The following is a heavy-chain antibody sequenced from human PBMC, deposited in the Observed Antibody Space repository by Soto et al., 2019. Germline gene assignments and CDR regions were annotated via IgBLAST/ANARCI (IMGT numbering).Heavy chain of an antibody. CDR1: GFTFSSYA. D-gene: IGHD5-18*01. CDR2: ISGSGGST. J-gene: IGHJ5*02. CDR3: AKDPIYSYGLNWFDP. Sequence: GGSLRLSCAASGFTFSSYAMSWVRQAPGKGLEWVSAISGSGGSTYYADSVKGRFTISRDNSKNTLYLQMNSLRAEDTAVYYCAKDPIYSYGLNWFDPWGQGTLVTVSS. V-gene: IGHV3-23*01.